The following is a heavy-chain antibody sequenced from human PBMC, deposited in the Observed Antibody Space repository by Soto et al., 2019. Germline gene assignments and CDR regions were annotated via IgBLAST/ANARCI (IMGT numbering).Heavy chain of an antibody. CDR2: ISYSGGT. J-gene: IGHJ5*02. Sequence: PSETLSLTCTVSGDSISSHYWSWIRQPPGKGLEWIGYISYSGGTDYNPSLKSRVTISVDTSKNQFSLKLSSVTAADTAVYYCARTSYDSSGTAADPWGQGTLVTVSS. CDR1: GDSISSHY. D-gene: IGHD3-22*01. V-gene: IGHV4-59*11. CDR3: ARTSYDSSGTAADP.